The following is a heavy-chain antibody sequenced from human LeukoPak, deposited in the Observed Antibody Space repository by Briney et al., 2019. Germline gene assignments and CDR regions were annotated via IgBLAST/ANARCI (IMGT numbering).Heavy chain of an antibody. CDR3: ARFGVYYDMGV. D-gene: IGHD3-16*01. J-gene: IGHJ6*02. Sequence: SETLSLTCTVSGGSISGYYWTWIRQPPGKGLEWIGQIHYSGKADYNPSLRSRITISVDTSKNQMSLKLSSVTAADTALCYCARFGVYYDMGVWGQGTTVTVS. V-gene: IGHV4-59*01. CDR2: IHYSGKA. CDR1: GGSISGYY.